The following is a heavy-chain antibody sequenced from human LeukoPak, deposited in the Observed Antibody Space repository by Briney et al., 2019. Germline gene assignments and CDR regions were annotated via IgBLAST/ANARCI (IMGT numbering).Heavy chain of an antibody. CDR2: INPGGDNT. CDR3: ARIRDGYNDAYDI. Sequence: ASVTVSCKASGYTFTNYYIHWVRQAPGQGLEWMGLINPGGDNTNYAQNFQGRVTMTRDTSASTVYMELSSLRSEDTAIYYCARIRDGYNDAYDIWGQGTVVTVPS. J-gene: IGHJ3*02. D-gene: IGHD5-24*01. V-gene: IGHV1-46*01. CDR1: GYTFTNYY.